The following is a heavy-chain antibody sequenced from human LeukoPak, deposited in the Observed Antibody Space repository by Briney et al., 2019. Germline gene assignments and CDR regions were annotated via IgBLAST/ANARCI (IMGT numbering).Heavy chain of an antibody. CDR2: INPGGDNT. CDR3: ARIRDGYNDAYDI. Sequence: ASVTVSCKASGYTFTNYYIHWVRQAPGQGLEWMGLINPGGDNTNYAQNFQGRVTMTRDTSASTVYMELSSLRSEDTAIYYCARIRDGYNDAYDIWGQGTVVTVPS. J-gene: IGHJ3*02. D-gene: IGHD5-24*01. V-gene: IGHV1-46*01. CDR1: GYTFTNYY.